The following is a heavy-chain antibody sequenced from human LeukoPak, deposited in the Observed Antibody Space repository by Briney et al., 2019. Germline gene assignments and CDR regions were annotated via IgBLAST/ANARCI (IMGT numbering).Heavy chain of an antibody. J-gene: IGHJ4*02. Sequence: PGGSLRLSCAASGFPFDISWLNWVRQAPGKGPEWVATMKPDGSEKYYVDSVKGRFTISRDNAKNSVYLQMDSLRVEDTAVYYCAKDAFWGRGTLVTVPS. V-gene: IGHV3-7*01. CDR3: AKDAF. CDR1: GFPFDISW. CDR2: MKPDGSEK.